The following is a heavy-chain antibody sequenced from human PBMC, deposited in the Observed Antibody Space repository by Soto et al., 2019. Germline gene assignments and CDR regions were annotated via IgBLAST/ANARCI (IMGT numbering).Heavy chain of an antibody. J-gene: IGHJ6*03. V-gene: IGHV1-2*04. CDR1: GYTFTGYY. CDR3: ARAPYPHIVVVPAAIPQLYYMDV. Sequence: ASVKVSCKASGYTFTGYYMHWVRQAPGQGLEWMGWINPNSGGTNYAQKFQGWVTMTRDTSISTAYMELSRLRSDDTAVYYCARAPYPHIVVVPAAIPQLYYMDVWGKGTTVTVSS. D-gene: IGHD2-2*01. CDR2: INPNSGGT.